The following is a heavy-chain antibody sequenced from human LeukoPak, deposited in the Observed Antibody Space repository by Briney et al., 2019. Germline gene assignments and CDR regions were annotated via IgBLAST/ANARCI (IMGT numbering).Heavy chain of an antibody. CDR2: INPNSGGT. Sequence: EASVTVSCKASGYTFTDYYMHWVRQAPGQGLEWMGWINPNSGGTNYAQNFQGRVTVTRDTSISTAYMELSRLRSDDMAVYYCARATCNTDCAGFDPWGQGTLVTVSS. J-gene: IGHJ5*02. V-gene: IGHV1-2*02. CDR1: GYTFTDYY. D-gene: IGHD2/OR15-2a*01. CDR3: ARATCNTDCAGFDP.